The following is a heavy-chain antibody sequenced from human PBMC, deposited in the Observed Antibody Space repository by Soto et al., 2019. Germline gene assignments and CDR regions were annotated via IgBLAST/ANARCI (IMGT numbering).Heavy chain of an antibody. D-gene: IGHD3-16*01. CDR1: GGSIGSYY. CDR3: GRVSVGDYYYFYGMEV. V-gene: IGHV4-59*01. J-gene: IGHJ6*02. Sequence: SETLSLTCTVSGGSIGSYYWSWIRQPPGKGLEWIGYIYYSGSTNYNPSLKRRVTISVDTSKNQFSLKLSSVTAADTAVYYCGRVSVGDYYYFYGMEVWGQGTTVTVSS. CDR2: IYYSGST.